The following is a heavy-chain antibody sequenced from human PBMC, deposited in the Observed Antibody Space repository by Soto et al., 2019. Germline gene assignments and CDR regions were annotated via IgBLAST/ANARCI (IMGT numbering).Heavy chain of an antibody. V-gene: IGHV3-7*01. Sequence: QTGGSLRLSCSASGFTFRSYWMSWVRQAPGKGLEWVANIKQDGSEKYYVDSVKGRFTISRDNAKNSLYLQMNSLRAEDTAVYYCAREVVVVTAIDWFDPWGQGTLVTVSS. D-gene: IGHD2-21*02. CDR1: GFTFRSYW. CDR2: IKQDGSEK. CDR3: AREVVVVTAIDWFDP. J-gene: IGHJ5*02.